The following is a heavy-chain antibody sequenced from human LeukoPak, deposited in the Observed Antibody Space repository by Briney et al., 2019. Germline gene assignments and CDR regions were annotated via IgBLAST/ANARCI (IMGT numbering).Heavy chain of an antibody. J-gene: IGHJ2*01. CDR1: GGSISSSSYY. CDR3: ARVRGYSYGYFDL. CDR2: IYYSGST. Sequence: SETLSLTCTVSGGSISSSSYYWSWIRQPPGKGLEWIGYIYYSGSTNYNPSLKSRVTISVDTSKNQFSLKLSSVTAADTAVYYCARVRGYSYGYFDLWGRGTLVTVSS. V-gene: IGHV4-61*01. D-gene: IGHD5-18*01.